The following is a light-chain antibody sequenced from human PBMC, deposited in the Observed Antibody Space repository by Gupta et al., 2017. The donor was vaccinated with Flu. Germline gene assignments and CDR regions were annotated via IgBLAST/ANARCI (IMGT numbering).Light chain of an antibody. J-gene: IGKJ2*03. CDR3: HHYNSFSDS. CDR2: KAS. V-gene: IGKV1-5*03. Sequence: IHMTQSPSTLSASVGDRVTITCRASHNIGSFLAWYQQKPGKAPNLLIYKASILQSGVPSRFSGGGSGTEFALTIGSLQPDDFATYFCHHYNSFSDSFAQGTKLEIK. CDR1: HNIGSF.